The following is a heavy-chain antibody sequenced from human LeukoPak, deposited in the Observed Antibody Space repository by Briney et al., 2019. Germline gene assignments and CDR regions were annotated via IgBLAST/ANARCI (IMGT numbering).Heavy chain of an antibody. V-gene: IGHV3-74*01. CDR1: GFTFSSYW. CDR2: INSDGRST. Sequence: GGSLRLSRAASGFTFSSYWMHWVRQAPGKGLVWVSRINSDGRSTSYADSVKGRFTISRDNAKNTLYLQMNSLRAEDTAVYYCAATKGSGSYLAFDIWGQGTMVTVSS. CDR3: AATKGSGSYLAFDI. D-gene: IGHD3-10*01. J-gene: IGHJ3*02.